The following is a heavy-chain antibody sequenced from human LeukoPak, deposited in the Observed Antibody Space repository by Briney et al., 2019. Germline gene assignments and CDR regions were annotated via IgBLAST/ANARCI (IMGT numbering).Heavy chain of an antibody. CDR1: GFTFSSYW. V-gene: IGHV3-7*01. J-gene: IGHJ4*02. Sequence: GGSLRLSCAASGFTFSSYWMSWVRQAPGKGLEWVANIKQDGSEKYYVDSVKGRFTISRDNAKNSLYLQMNSLRAEDTAVYYCARDKEVGATILDYWGQGTLVTVSS. D-gene: IGHD1-26*01. CDR3: ARDKEVGATILDY. CDR2: IKQDGSEK.